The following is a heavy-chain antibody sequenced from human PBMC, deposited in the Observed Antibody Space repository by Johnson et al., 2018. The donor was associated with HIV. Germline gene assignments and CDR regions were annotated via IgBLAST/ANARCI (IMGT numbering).Heavy chain of an antibody. Sequence: QMMLVESGGGVVQPGRSLRLSCAASGFTFSSMHWDRQAPGKGLEWVAVISYDGNNKYYADSVKGRFTISRDNSKNTLYLQMSSLRVEDTAVYYCARGSGVGAFDIWGQGTMVTVSS. V-gene: IGHV3-30-3*01. CDR1: GFTFSS. CDR2: ISYDGNNK. CDR3: ARGSGVGAFDI. D-gene: IGHD7-27*01. J-gene: IGHJ3*02.